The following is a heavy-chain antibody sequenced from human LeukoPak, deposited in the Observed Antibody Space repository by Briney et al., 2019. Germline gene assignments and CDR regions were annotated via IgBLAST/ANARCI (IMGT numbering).Heavy chain of an antibody. Sequence: SETLSFTCTVSGGSISSSSYYWGWIRQPPGKGLEWIGGIYYSGSTYYNPSLKSRVTISVDTSKNQFSLKLSSVTAADTAVYYCARGYDYFDYWGQGTLVTVSS. CDR2: IYYSGST. CDR3: ARGYDYFDY. CDR1: GGSISSSSYY. J-gene: IGHJ4*02. V-gene: IGHV4-39*07. D-gene: IGHD3-16*01.